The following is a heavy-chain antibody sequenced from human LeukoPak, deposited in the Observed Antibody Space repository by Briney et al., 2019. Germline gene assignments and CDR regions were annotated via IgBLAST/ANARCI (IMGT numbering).Heavy chain of an antibody. CDR2: ISSNGGST. CDR3: AKFGHN. V-gene: IGHV3-64*01. Sequence: PGGSLRLSCAASGFTFSSYAMHWVRQAPGKGLEYVSAISSNGGSTYYANSVKGRFTISRDNSKNTLYLQMGSLRAEDMAVYYCAKFGHNWGQGTLVTVSS. J-gene: IGHJ4*02. D-gene: IGHD3-16*01. CDR1: GFTFSSYA.